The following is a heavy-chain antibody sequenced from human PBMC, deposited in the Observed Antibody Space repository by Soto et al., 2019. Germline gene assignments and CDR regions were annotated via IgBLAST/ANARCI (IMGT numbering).Heavy chain of an antibody. CDR3: VRGVTTVTTIDY. V-gene: IGHV4-30-2*01. Sequence: QLQLQESGSGLVKPSQTLSLTCAVSGGSISSGGYSWSWIRQPPGKGLEWIGYIYHSGSTYYNPSPTSRVXLXEXXSKNQFSLKLSSVTAADTAVYYCVRGVTTVTTIDYWGQGTLVTVSS. D-gene: IGHD4-17*01. CDR2: IYHSGST. CDR1: GGSISSGGYS. J-gene: IGHJ4*02.